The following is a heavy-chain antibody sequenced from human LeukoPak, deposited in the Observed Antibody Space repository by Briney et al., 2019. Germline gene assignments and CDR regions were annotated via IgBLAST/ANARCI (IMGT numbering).Heavy chain of an antibody. CDR1: GGSISSYY. CDR2: IYRSGST. CDR3: ARRHSSGWFYY. D-gene: IGHD6-19*01. V-gene: IGHV4-59*08. Sequence: SETLSLTCTVSGGSISSYYWSWIRQPPGRGLEWIGNIYRSGSTSYNPSLKSRVTISVDTSKNQFSLKVNSVTAADTAVYYCARRHSSGWFYYWGQGTLVTVSS. J-gene: IGHJ4*02.